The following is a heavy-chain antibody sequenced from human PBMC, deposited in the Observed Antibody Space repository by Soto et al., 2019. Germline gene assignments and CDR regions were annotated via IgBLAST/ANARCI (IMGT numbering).Heavy chain of an antibody. CDR3: ARDPRTARASAMDV. CDR2: VWYDGSNG. CDR1: VFIFSNFG. V-gene: IGHV3-33*01. Sequence: PWWSLRLSCRASVFIFSNFGMHWFRQAPGKELEWVAGVWYDGSNGVSAESVKGRFTISRDNSKNTLYLQMTSLRAEDTAVYYCARDPRTARASAMDVWGQGTTVTVSS. J-gene: IGHJ6*02. D-gene: IGHD6-6*01.